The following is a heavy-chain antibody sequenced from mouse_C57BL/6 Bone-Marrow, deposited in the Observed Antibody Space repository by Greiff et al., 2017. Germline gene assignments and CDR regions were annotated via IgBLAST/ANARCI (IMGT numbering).Heavy chain of an antibody. CDR3: AGEIHYGSSYYFDD. J-gene: IGHJ2*01. D-gene: IGHD1-1*01. CDR2: IRNKADGYTT. Sequence: EVQLQQSGGGLVQPGGSLSLSCAASGFTFTDYYMSWVRQPPGKALEWLGFIRNKADGYTTEYSASVKGRFTIARDNSRSILYLQMNALRAEDSATYYCAGEIHYGSSYYFDDWGQGTTLTVSS. V-gene: IGHV7-3*01. CDR1: GFTFTDYY.